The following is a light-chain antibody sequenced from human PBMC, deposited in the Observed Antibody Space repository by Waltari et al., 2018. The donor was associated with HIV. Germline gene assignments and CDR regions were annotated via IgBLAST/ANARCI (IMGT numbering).Light chain of an antibody. V-gene: IGKV4-1*01. CDR3: QQYYSSPLS. Sequence: DIEMTQSPDSLVVSLGERATINCKSSQSVLYSSNNMNYLAWYQQRPGQPPKLLIYWASTRGSGVPDRFSGSGAGTDFPLTISSLQAEDVAVYYCQQYYSSPLSFGGGTKVEIK. CDR1: QSVLYSSNNMNY. J-gene: IGKJ4*01. CDR2: WAS.